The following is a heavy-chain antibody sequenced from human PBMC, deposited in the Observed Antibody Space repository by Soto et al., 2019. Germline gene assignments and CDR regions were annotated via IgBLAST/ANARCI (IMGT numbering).Heavy chain of an antibody. CDR3: AKRATGTYFDY. CDR1: GFTFSTYW. J-gene: IGHJ4*02. Sequence: GGSLRLSCAASGFTFSTYWMHWVRQAPGKGLEWVSVISGSGDSTYYADSVKGRFTISRDNSKNTLYLQMNSLRAEDTAVYYCAKRATGTYFDYWGQGTLVTVSS. D-gene: IGHD1-1*01. V-gene: IGHV3-23*01. CDR2: ISGSGDST.